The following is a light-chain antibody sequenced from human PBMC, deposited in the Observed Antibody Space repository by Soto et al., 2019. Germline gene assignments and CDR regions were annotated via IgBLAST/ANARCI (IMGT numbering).Light chain of an antibody. CDR2: EGT. CDR3: YSYAGENLYV. J-gene: IGLJ1*01. V-gene: IGLV2-23*01. Sequence: QSALTQPASVSASPGQSITIPCTGTSSDVGSYNLVSWFQQHPGKVPKLLIYEGTKRPSGLSDRFSGSKSGTTASLTISGLQAEDEANYYCYSYAGENLYVFGAGKKVTV. CDR1: SSDVGSYNL.